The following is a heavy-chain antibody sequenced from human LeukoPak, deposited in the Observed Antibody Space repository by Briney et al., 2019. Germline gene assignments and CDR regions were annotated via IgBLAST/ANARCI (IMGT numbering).Heavy chain of an antibody. CDR1: GFPFNHFW. CDR2: INNDGTAT. CDR3: ATVSEY. V-gene: IGHV3-74*01. Sequence: GGSLRLSFAASGFPFNHFWMHWVRQVPGKGLVWVSGINNDGTATYYADSVKGRFTISRDNAKNTVYLQMNGLRAEDTTVYYCATVSEYWGQGTLVTVSS. J-gene: IGHJ4*02.